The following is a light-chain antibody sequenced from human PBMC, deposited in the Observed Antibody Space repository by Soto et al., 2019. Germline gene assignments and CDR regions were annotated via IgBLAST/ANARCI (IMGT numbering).Light chain of an antibody. Sequence: EIVLTQSPATLSLSPGERGTLSCRASQSVSNYLAWYQQRPGQAPRLLIFDASNRATGIPARFSGSGSGTDFTLTISSLEPEDFADYYCQQRSNWLTFGGGTKVEIK. CDR3: QQRSNWLT. CDR2: DAS. CDR1: QSVSNY. V-gene: IGKV3-11*01. J-gene: IGKJ4*01.